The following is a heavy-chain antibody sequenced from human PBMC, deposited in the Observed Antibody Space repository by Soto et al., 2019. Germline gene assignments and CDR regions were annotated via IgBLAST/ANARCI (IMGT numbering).Heavy chain of an antibody. CDR1: GFTLSSYH. CDR2: IHASSISNI. J-gene: IGHJ6*02. CDR3: ARDGTTGTANYHYAMDV. D-gene: IGHD4-17*01. Sequence: LRLSCVASGFTLSSYHMDWVRQAPGKGLEWISYIHASSISNIYYADSVKGRFTISRDNAKNSLYLQMDSLRAEDTAVYYCARDGTTGTANYHYAMDVWGQGTTVTVSS. V-gene: IGHV3-48*03.